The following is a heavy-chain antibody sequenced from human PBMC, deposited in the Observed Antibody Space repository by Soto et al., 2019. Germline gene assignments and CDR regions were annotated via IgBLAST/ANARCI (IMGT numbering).Heavy chain of an antibody. Sequence: EVQLVESGGGLVQPGGSLRLSCATSGFTFSDHYMDWVRQAPGKGLEWVGRSRNKANSYTTEYAASVKGRFTISRDDSQTSLFLQMNSLKTDDTAVYYCATAGGGYHYGYWGQGTLVTVSS. CDR2: SRNKANSYTT. V-gene: IGHV3-72*01. J-gene: IGHJ4*02. CDR1: GFTFSDHY. CDR3: ATAGGGYHYGY. D-gene: IGHD3-22*01.